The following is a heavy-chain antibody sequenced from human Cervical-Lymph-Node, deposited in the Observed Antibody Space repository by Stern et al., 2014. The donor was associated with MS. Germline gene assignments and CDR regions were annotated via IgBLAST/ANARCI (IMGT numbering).Heavy chain of an antibody. Sequence: QITLKESGPTLVKPTQTVTLTCTLSGFSVATAGVGVGWIRQPPGKALEWLALNYWDDGNFYSPSLKNRLTIIKDTSKNQVVLTMTNVEPVDTATYYCAHSRVKYCRGGTCYSSLFDYWGQGTLVTVSS. CDR1: GFSVATAGVG. J-gene: IGHJ4*02. D-gene: IGHD2-15*01. CDR3: AHSRVKYCRGGTCYSSLFDY. V-gene: IGHV2-5*02. CDR2: NYWDDGN.